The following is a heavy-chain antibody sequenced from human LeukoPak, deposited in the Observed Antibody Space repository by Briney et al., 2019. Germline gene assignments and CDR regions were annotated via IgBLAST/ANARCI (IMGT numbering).Heavy chain of an antibody. Sequence: PGGSLRPSCAASGFTFSSYAMSWVRQAPGKGLEWVSAISGSGGSTYYADSVKGRFTISRDNSKNTLYLQMNSLRAEDTAVYYCAKDAITMVRGVNNYYYYGMDVWGQGTTVTVSS. CDR1: GFTFSSYA. CDR3: AKDAITMVRGVNNYYYYGMDV. V-gene: IGHV3-23*01. CDR2: ISGSGGST. D-gene: IGHD3-10*01. J-gene: IGHJ6*02.